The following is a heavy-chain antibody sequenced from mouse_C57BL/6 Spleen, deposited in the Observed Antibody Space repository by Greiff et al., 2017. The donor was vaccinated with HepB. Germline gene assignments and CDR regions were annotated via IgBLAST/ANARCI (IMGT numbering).Heavy chain of an antibody. J-gene: IGHJ2*01. Sequence: EVHLVESGGGLVQPGGSLSLSCAASGFTFTDYYMSWVRQPPGKALEWLDFIRNKANGYTTEYSASVKGRFTISRDKSQSILYLQMNALRAEDSATYYCARSTTMAGGYFDYWGQGTTLTVSS. CDR1: GFTFTDYY. CDR3: ARSTTMAGGYFDY. CDR2: IRNKANGYTT. D-gene: IGHD1-1*02. V-gene: IGHV7-3*01.